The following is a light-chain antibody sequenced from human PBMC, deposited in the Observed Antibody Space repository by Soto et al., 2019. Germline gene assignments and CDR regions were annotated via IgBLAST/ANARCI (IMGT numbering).Light chain of an antibody. CDR1: ETISTN. J-gene: IGKJ5*01. CDR3: QQYSNWPPAIT. V-gene: IGKV3-15*01. CDR2: GSS. Sequence: EIVLTQSPATLSVSPGERGTLCCRATETISTNLAWFQRKPGQPPRLLIYGSSTRATGVPDRFSGSGSGTEFTLIISSLQSEDVALYYCQQYSNWPPAITFGQGTRLEI.